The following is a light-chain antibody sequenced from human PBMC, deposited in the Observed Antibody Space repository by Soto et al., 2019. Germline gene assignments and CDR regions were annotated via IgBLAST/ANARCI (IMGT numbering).Light chain of an antibody. CDR2: AAS. CDR1: QSISSY. J-gene: IGKJ4*01. V-gene: IGKV1-39*01. CDR3: QQSYSTPRLT. Sequence: DIQMTQSPSSLSASVGDRVTITCRASQSISSYLNWYQQKPGKAPKLLIYAASSLQSGVPSRFSGSGSGTDFTLTISSLQPEDLPLYYFQQSYSTPRLTLGGGTKVEIK.